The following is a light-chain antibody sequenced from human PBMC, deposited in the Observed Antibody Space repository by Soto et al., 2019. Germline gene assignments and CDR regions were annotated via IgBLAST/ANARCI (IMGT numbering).Light chain of an antibody. Sequence: DIEMTQSPSTLSASPGERATLSCRASQSISSDLAWYQQKPGQAPRLLIYGSTRATGIPARFSGSGSGTEFTLTTSSLQSEDAALYYCQQYSWWPWPSCQGTKVDIK. J-gene: IGKJ1*01. CDR2: GS. CDR3: QQYSWWPWP. V-gene: IGKV3-15*01. CDR1: QSISSD.